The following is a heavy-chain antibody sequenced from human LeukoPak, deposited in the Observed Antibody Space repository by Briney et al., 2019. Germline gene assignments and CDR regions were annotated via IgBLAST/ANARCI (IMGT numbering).Heavy chain of an antibody. CDR3: AKDWVTLPRSYFDH. D-gene: IGHD2-21*02. J-gene: IGHJ4*02. CDR2: ISGSGGST. V-gene: IGHV3-23*01. Sequence: SGGSLRLSCAASGFTFSSYAMSWVRQAPGKGLEWVSAISGSGGSTYYADSVKGRFTISRDNYKNTLYLQMNSLRAEDTAVYYCAKDWVTLPRSYFDHWGQGTLVTVSS. CDR1: GFTFSSYA.